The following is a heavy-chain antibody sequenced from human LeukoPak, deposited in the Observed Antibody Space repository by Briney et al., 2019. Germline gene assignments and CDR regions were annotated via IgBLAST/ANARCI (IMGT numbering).Heavy chain of an antibody. J-gene: IGHJ4*02. CDR3: AKDLNYYDSSGYYYDY. CDR2: ISGSGGST. CDR1: GFTFSSYA. Sequence: PGGSLRLSCAASGFTFSSYAMSWVRQAPGKGLEWVSAISGSGGSTYYADSVKGRFTISRDNSKNTLYLRMNSLRAEDTAVYYCAKDLNYYDSSGYYYDYWGQGTLVTVSS. V-gene: IGHV3-23*01. D-gene: IGHD3-22*01.